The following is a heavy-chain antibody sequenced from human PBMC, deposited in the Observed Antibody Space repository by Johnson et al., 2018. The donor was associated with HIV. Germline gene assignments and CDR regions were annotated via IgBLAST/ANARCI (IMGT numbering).Heavy chain of an antibody. V-gene: IGHV3-30-3*01. J-gene: IGHJ3*01. Sequence: QVQLVESGGGVVQPGTSMRLSCAASGLNFSDYSMHWVRQAPGKGLEWMAIISFDGSSKYYADSVKGRFTISRDNSNNTLYLQMNNLRLEDTAVYLCARGRISVQEVDLRGGGFDVWGQGTKVTVSS. CDR1: GLNFSDYS. D-gene: IGHD5/OR15-5a*01. CDR3: ARGRISVQEVDLRGGGFDV. CDR2: ISFDGSSK.